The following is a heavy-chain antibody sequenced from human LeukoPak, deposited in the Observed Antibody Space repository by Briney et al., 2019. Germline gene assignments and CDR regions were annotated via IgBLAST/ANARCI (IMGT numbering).Heavy chain of an antibody. V-gene: IGHV1-69*13. CDR3: ARELDGPEGGYYFDY. CDR2: IIPIFGTA. D-gene: IGHD1-1*01. CDR1: GGTFSSYA. J-gene: IGHJ4*02. Sequence: GASVKVSCKASGGTFSSYAISWVRQAPGQGLEWMGGIIPIFGTANYAQKFQGRVTITADESTSTAYMELSSLRSEDTAVYYCARELDGPEGGYYFDYWGQGTLVTGSS.